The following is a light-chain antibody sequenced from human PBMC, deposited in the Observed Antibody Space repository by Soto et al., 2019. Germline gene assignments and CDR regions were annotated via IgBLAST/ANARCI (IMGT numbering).Light chain of an antibody. J-gene: IGKJ1*01. CDR3: QQYNNWPRT. V-gene: IGKV1-39*01. CDR1: QSISSF. CDR2: AAS. Sequence: DIQMTQSPSSLSASVGDRVTIACRASQSISSFLTWYQQKAGKAPKLLIYAASSLQSGVPSRFSGSGSGTEFTLTISSLQSEDFAVYYCQQYNNWPRTFGQGTKVDIK.